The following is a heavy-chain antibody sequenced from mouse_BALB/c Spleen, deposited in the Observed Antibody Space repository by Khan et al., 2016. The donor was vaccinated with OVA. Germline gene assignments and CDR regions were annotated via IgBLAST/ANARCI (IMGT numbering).Heavy chain of an antibody. CDR1: GYTFTDYN. V-gene: IGHV1S29*02. Sequence: VQLQQSGPELVKPGASVKISCKASGYTFTDYNMYWVKQSHGQSLEWSGYIYPYNGGTGYNQKFKSKATLTVDSSSSTAYMELRSLTSDDSAVYYCARSSVPGYDYCFDYWGQGTTLSVSS. D-gene: IGHD2-4*01. CDR3: ARSSVPGYDYCFDY. J-gene: IGHJ2*01. CDR2: IYPYNGGT.